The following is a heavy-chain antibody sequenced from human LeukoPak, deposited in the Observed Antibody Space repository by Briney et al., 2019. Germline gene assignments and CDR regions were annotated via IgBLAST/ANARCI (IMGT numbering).Heavy chain of an antibody. J-gene: IGHJ4*02. CDR1: GGSISSGGYY. Sequence: PSETLSLTCTVSGGSISSGGYYWSWTRQPPGKGLEWIGYIYHSGSTYYNPSLKSRVTISVDRSKNQFSLKLSSVTAADTAVYYCARDGPFWSGYSPSGYFDYWGQGTLVTVSS. CDR3: ARDGPFWSGYSPSGYFDY. V-gene: IGHV4-30-2*01. D-gene: IGHD3-3*01. CDR2: IYHSGST.